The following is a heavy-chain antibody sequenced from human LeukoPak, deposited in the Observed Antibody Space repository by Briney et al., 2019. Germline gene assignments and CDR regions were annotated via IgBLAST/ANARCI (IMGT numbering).Heavy chain of an antibody. J-gene: IGHJ6*03. V-gene: IGHV3-30*02. D-gene: IGHD3-10*01. CDR3: AKDDRGYYYMDV. CDR1: GFTFSSYG. CDR2: IRYDGSNK. Sequence: GESLRLSCAASGFTFSSYGMHWVRQAPGKGLEWVAFIRYDGSNKYYADSVKGRFTISRDNSKNTLYLQMNSLRAEDTAVYYCAKDDRGYYYMDVWGKGTTVTVSS.